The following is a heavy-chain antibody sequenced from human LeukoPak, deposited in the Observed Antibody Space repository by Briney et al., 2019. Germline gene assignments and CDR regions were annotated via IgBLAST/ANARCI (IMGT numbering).Heavy chain of an antibody. J-gene: IGHJ4*02. D-gene: IGHD5-18*01. CDR2: INPNSGGT. Sequence: EASVKVSCKASGGTFSSYAISWVRQAPGQGLEWMGWINPNSGGTNYAQKFQGRVTMTRDTSISTAYMELSRLRSDDTAVYYCARGRVDTAMVKVYWGQGTLVTVSS. V-gene: IGHV1-2*02. CDR1: GGTFSSYA. CDR3: ARGRVDTAMVKVY.